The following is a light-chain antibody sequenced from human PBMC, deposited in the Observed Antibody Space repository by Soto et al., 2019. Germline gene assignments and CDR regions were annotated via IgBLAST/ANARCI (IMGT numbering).Light chain of an antibody. CDR2: KAS. J-gene: IGKJ1*01. CDR1: QSISSW. CDR3: QQYNSYRWT. Sequence: DIQMTQSPSTLSASVGDRVTITCRASQSISSWLGWYQQKPGKAPRLLISKASNLEIGVPSRFSGSRSGTEFTLTISSLQPDDFATYYCQQYNSYRWTFGQGTKVEIK. V-gene: IGKV1-5*03.